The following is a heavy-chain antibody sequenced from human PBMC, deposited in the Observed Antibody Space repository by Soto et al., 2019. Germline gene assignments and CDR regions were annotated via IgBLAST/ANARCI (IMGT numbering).Heavy chain of an antibody. CDR1: GFTFASYH. Sequence: EVQLVESGGGLVMPGGSLRLSCAASGFTFASYHMSWVRQAPGKGLDWVSSINPSSSHIYYADSVRGRFTISRGDSKNSLHLHMNSLRTGDVAIYYCARGYCGGGGCYLRRDAFDVWGQGTTVTVSS. V-gene: IGHV3-21*02. D-gene: IGHD2-15*01. CDR3: ARGYCGGGGCYLRRDAFDV. CDR2: INPSSSHI. J-gene: IGHJ3*01.